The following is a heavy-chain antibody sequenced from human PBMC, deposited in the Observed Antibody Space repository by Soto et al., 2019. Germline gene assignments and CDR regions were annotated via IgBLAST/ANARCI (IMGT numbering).Heavy chain of an antibody. J-gene: IGHJ4*02. Sequence: QVQLVQSGAEVKKPGSSVKVSCKASGGTFSSYAISWVRQAPGQGLEWKGGIIPIFGTANYAQKFQGRVKITAAESTSTAYMELSSLRSEGTAVYYCASDYDSSGYYDYWGQGTLVTVSS. CDR2: IIPIFGTA. CDR1: GGTFSSYA. D-gene: IGHD3-22*01. V-gene: IGHV1-69*12. CDR3: ASDYDSSGYYDY.